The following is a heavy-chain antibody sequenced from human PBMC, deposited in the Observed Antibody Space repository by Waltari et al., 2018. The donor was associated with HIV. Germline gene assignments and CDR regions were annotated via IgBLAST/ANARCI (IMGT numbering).Heavy chain of an antibody. Sequence: QLQLQESGPGLVKPSETLSLTCTVSGGSISSSSYYWGWIRQPPGKGLEWIGSIYYSGSTYYNPSLKSRVTISVDTSKNQFSLKLSSVTAADTAVYYCARRSDIVGGWYFDLWGRGTLVTVSS. J-gene: IGHJ2*01. D-gene: IGHD2-15*01. V-gene: IGHV4-39*01. CDR1: GGSISSSSYY. CDR2: IYYSGST. CDR3: ARRSDIVGGWYFDL.